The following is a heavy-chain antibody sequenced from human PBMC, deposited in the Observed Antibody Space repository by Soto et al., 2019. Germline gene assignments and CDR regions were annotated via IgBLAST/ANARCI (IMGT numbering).Heavy chain of an antibody. CDR3: ARHVFGIVVVPAAINYYYYMDV. CDR1: DGSISSSSYY. J-gene: IGHJ6*03. V-gene: IGHV4-39*01. Sequence: SETLSLTCTVSDGSISSSSYYRGWIRQPPGKGLEWIGSIYYSGSTYYNPSLKSRVTISVDTSKNQFSLKLSSVTAADTAVYYCARHVFGIVVVPAAINYYYYMDVWGKGTTVTVSS. D-gene: IGHD2-2*01. CDR2: IYYSGST.